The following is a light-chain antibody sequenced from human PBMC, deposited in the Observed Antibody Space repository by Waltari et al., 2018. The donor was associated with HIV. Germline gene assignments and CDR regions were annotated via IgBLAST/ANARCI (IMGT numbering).Light chain of an antibody. CDR1: PRDIHDYIF. Sequence: QSALTLPPSASGSPGQAVNMSCNGAPRDIHDYIFISWYQQYAGKAPKLIIFEVTKRPSGVPDRFSGSRSGNTASLIVSGLQAEDEAVYFCSSFAGSNKLFGGGTKLTVL. CDR3: SSFAGSNKL. CDR2: EVT. V-gene: IGLV2-8*01. J-gene: IGLJ2*01.